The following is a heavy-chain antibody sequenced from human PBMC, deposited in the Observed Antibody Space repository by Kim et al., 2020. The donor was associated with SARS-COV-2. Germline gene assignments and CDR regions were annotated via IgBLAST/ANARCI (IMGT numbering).Heavy chain of an antibody. J-gene: IGHJ4*02. CDR3: ARHGDELRFLDWLFDS. CDR1: GGSVRATNYY. D-gene: IGHD3-9*01. Sequence: SETLSLTCTVSGGSVRATNYYWGWVRQPPGKGLEWIGSIYYKGSTYYEPSFKSRVTISVDTSKNQFSLKMRSVTAADTAVYYCARHGDELRFLDWLFDSWGQGTLVTVSS. CDR2: IYYKGST. V-gene: IGHV4-39*01.